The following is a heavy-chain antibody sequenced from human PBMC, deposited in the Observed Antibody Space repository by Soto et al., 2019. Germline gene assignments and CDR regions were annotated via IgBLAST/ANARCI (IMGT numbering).Heavy chain of an antibody. D-gene: IGHD4-4*01. CDR1: GFTFSSYG. J-gene: IGHJ1*01. Sequence: PGGSLRLSCAASGFTFSSYGMHWVRQAPGKGLEWVAVISYDGSNKYYADSVKGRFTISRDNSKNTLYLQMNSLRAEDTAVYYCAKAPPLTTDWGQGTLVTVSS. V-gene: IGHV3-30*18. CDR3: AKAPPLTTD. CDR2: ISYDGSNK.